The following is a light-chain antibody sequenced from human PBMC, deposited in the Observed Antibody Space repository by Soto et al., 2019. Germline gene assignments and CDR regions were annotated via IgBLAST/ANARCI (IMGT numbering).Light chain of an antibody. V-gene: IGLV1-44*01. CDR1: SSNIGSNT. CDR3: AAWDDGLNALV. J-gene: IGLJ2*01. CDR2: SNS. Sequence: QSVLTQPPSASGTPGQTVIISCSGSSSNIGSNTVNWYQQLPGTAPKLLIFSNSQRPSGVPDRFSGSRSGTSASLPITGVQSEDEAHYYCAAWDDGLNALVFGGGTQLTVL.